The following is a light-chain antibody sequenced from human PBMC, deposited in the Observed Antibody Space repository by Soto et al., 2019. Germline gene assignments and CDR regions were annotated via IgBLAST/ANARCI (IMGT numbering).Light chain of an antibody. V-gene: IGKV1-39*01. CDR3: QQSHSSTWT. CDR2: AAS. CDR1: QSISSN. J-gene: IGKJ1*01. Sequence: DIQMTQSPSSLSASVGDRVTITCRASQSISSNLNWYQQKPGKAPRLLIYAASSLQGGVSSRFSGSGSGTDFTLTISILQPEDFATYYCQQSHSSTWTFGQGTKVDIK.